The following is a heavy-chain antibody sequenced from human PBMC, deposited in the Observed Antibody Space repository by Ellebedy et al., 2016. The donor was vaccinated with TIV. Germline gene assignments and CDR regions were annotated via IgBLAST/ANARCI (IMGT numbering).Heavy chain of an antibody. CDR3: ATDRGSPGMAGFYHYYAMDF. CDR1: GFLFSSYS. J-gene: IGHJ6*02. CDR2: ISSSSTYK. Sequence: PGGSLRLSCEASGFLFSSYSMNWVRQAPGKGLEWVSSISSSSTYKEYADSVKGRVTISRDNAKNSLYLQLNSLRAEVTAVYYCATDRGSPGMAGFYHYYAMDFWGQGTPVTVSS. D-gene: IGHD6-13*01. V-gene: IGHV3-21*01.